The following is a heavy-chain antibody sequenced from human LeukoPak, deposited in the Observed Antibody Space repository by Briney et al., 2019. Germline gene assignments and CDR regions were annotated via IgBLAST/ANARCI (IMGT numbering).Heavy chain of an antibody. CDR3: ARAPIAARSGAFDY. D-gene: IGHD6-6*01. J-gene: IGHJ4*02. Sequence: NPSETLSLTCTVSGGSISSYYWSWIRQPPGKGLEWIGYIYYSGSTNYNPSPKSRVTISVDTSKNQFSLKLSSVTAADTAVYYCARAPIAARSGAFDYWGQGTLVTVSS. CDR2: IYYSGST. V-gene: IGHV4-59*01. CDR1: GGSISSYY.